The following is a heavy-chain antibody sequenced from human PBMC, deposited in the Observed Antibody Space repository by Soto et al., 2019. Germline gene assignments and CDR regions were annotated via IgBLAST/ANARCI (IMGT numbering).Heavy chain of an antibody. CDR2: ISGSGGST. D-gene: IGHD1-26*01. CDR1: GFTFSSYA. V-gene: IGHV3-23*01. CDR3: AKDSALIPVGALDY. J-gene: IGHJ4*02. Sequence: LRLSCAASGFTFSSYAMSWVRQAPGKGLEWVSAISGSGGSTYYADSVKGRFTISRDNSKNTLYLQMNSLRAEDTAVYYCAKDSALIPVGALDYWGQGTLVTVSS.